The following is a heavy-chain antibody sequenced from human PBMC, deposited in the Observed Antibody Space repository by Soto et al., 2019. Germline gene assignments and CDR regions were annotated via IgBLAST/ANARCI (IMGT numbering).Heavy chain of an antibody. V-gene: IGHV4-39*01. CDR2: IYYSGST. CDR3: ARASGYPYNWFDP. J-gene: IGHJ5*02. Sequence: SETLSLTCTVSGGSISSSSYYWGWIRQPPGKGLEWIGSIYYSGSTYYNPSLKSRVTISVDTSKNQFSLKLSSVTAADTAVYYCARASGYPYNWFDPWGQGTLVTVSS. CDR1: GGSISSSSYY. D-gene: IGHD5-12*01.